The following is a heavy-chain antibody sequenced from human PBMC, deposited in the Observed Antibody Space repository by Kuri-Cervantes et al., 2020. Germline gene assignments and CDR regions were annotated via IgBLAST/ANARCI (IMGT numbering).Heavy chain of an antibody. CDR3: EKDMGVGAAAGPFDY. CDR2: ISWNSGSI. V-gene: IGHV3-9*01. CDR1: GFTFDDYA. Sequence: GGSLRLSCAASGFTFDDYAMHWVRQAPGKGLEWVSGISWNSGSIGYADSVKGRFTISRDNAKNSLYLQMNSLRAEDTALYYCEKDMGVGAAAGPFDYWGQGTLVTVSS. J-gene: IGHJ4*02. D-gene: IGHD6-13*01.